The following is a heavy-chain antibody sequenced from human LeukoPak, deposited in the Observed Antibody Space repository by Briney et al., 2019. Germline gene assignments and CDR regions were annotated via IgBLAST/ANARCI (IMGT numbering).Heavy chain of an antibody. CDR1: GYSISSGYF. CDR2: IYHSGST. D-gene: IGHD6-6*01. J-gene: IGHJ4*02. CDR3: ARQNIAVRYFDY. V-gene: IGHV4-38-2*01. Sequence: SETLSLTCAVSGYSISSGYFWGWIRQPPGKGLEWIGSIYHSGSTYYNPSLKSRVTISIDTSKNQFSLKLSSVTAADTAAYYCARQNIAVRYFDYWGQGTLVTVSS.